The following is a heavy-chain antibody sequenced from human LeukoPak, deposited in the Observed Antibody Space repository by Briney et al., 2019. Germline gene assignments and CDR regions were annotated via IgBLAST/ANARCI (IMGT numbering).Heavy chain of an antibody. J-gene: IGHJ5*02. Sequence: SETLSLTCTVSGYSISSGYYWGWIRQPPGKGLEWIGSIYHSGSTYYNPSLKSRVTISVDTSKNQFSLKLSSVTAADTAVYYCARHSGLQVDWFDPWGQGTLVTVSS. CDR2: IYHSGST. D-gene: IGHD4-11*01. CDR1: GYSISSGYY. V-gene: IGHV4-38-2*02. CDR3: ARHSGLQVDWFDP.